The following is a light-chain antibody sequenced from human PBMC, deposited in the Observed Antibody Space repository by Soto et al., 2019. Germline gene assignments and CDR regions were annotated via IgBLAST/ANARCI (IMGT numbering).Light chain of an antibody. CDR2: DAS. J-gene: IGKJ2*01. CDR3: QQRSNWPYT. CDR1: QSVSSY. Sequence: EIVLTQSPATLSLSPGERATLSCRASQSVSSYLAWYQQKPGQAPRLLIYDASNRATGIPARFSGSGSGTDFTLTIRSLEPEDFAVYSCQQRSNWPYTFGQGTKLEIK. V-gene: IGKV3-11*01.